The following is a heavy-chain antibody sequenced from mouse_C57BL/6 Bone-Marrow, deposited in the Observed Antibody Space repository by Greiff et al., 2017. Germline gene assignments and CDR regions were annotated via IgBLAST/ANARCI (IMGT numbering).Heavy chain of an antibody. D-gene: IGHD2-3*01. CDR1: GFSFNTYA. V-gene: IGHV10-1*01. J-gene: IGHJ4*01. CDR3: VSDGYYLDY. Sequence: EVKLVESGGGLVQPKGSLKLSCAASGFSFNTYAMNWVRQAPGKGLEWVARIRSKSNNYATYYADSVKDRFTISRDDSESMLYLQMNNLKTEDTAMYYCVSDGYYLDYWGQGTSVTVSS. CDR2: IRSKSNNYAT.